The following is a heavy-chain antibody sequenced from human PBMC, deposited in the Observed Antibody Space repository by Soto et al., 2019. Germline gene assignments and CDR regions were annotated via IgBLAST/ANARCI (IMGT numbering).Heavy chain of an antibody. CDR3: ATSLYEFWSGCSL. CDR2: INAGNGNT. J-gene: IGHJ4*02. V-gene: IGHV1-3*01. CDR1: GYTFTSYA. Sequence: QVQLVQSGAEVKKPGASVKVSCKASGYTFTSYAMNWVRQAPGQRLEWMGWINAGNGNTKYSHKCQGRVTITRDTYASTAYMELSSLRSEDTAVYYCATSLYEFWSGCSLWGQGTLVTVSS. D-gene: IGHD3-3*01.